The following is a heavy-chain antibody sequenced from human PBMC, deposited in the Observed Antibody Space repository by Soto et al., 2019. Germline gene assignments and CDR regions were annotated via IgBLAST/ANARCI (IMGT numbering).Heavy chain of an antibody. CDR3: AKAKGDFWSGFIYYYMDV. D-gene: IGHD3-3*01. CDR1: GGSISSYY. V-gene: IGHV4-59*01. J-gene: IGHJ6*03. Sequence: SETLSLTCTVSGGSISSYYWSWIRQPPGKGLEWIGYIYYSGSTNYNPSLKSRVTISVDTSKNQFSLKLSSVTAADTAVYYCAKAKGDFWSGFIYYYMDVWGKGTTVTVSS. CDR2: IYYSGST.